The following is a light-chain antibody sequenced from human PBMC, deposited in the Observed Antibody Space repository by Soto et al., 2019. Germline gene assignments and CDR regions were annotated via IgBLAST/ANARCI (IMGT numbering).Light chain of an antibody. CDR1: SSDVGAYNY. J-gene: IGLJ2*01. V-gene: IGLV2-14*03. Sequence: QSALTQPASVSASPGQSITISCTGTSSDVGAYNYVSWYQQHPGKAPKLMIFDVNNRPSGVSNRFSGSKSGNTASLTISGLQAEDEADYYCTSYTRSSTLAFGVGTKVTVL. CDR2: DVN. CDR3: TSYTRSSTLA.